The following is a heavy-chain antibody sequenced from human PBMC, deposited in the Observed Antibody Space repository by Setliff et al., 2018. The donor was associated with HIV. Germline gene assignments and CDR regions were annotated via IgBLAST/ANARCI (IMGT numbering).Heavy chain of an antibody. CDR3: ATDLHWAFDY. Sequence: GGSLRLSCAASGFTFSSYAMSWVRQAPGKGLEWVSYISSSGSTIYYADSVKGRFTISRDNAKNSLYLQMNSLRAEDAAVYYCATDLHWAFDYWGQGSLVTVSS. V-gene: IGHV3-48*04. CDR1: GFTFSSYA. CDR2: ISSSGSTI. J-gene: IGHJ4*02. D-gene: IGHD7-27*01.